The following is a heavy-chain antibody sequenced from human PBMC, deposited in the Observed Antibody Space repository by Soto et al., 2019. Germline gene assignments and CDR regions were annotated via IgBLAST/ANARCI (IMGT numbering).Heavy chain of an antibody. CDR1: GFTFSSYG. Sequence: PGESLKISCAASGFTFSSYGMHWVRQAPGKGLEWVAVISYDGSNKYYADSVKGRFTISRDNSKNTLYLQMNSLRAEDTAVYYCARDRVVAGTSDYWGQGTLVTVSS. CDR2: ISYDGSNK. J-gene: IGHJ4*02. V-gene: IGHV3-30*03. D-gene: IGHD6-19*01. CDR3: ARDRVVAGTSDY.